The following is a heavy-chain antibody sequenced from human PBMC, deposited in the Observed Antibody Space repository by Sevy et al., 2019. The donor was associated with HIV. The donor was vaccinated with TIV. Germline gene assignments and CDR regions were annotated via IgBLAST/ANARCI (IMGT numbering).Heavy chain of an antibody. CDR3: ARRDYGDYVDWFDP. J-gene: IGHJ5*02. D-gene: IGHD4-17*01. V-gene: IGHV2-5*02. CDR2: IYWDDDK. CDR1: GFSLSTNGVG. Sequence: SGATLVNPTQTLTLTCTFSGFSLSTNGVGVGWIRQPPGKALECLALIYWDDDKHYSPSLKSRLTITKDTSKNQVVLTMTNMDPVDTATYYCARRDYGDYVDWFDPWGQGTLVTVSS.